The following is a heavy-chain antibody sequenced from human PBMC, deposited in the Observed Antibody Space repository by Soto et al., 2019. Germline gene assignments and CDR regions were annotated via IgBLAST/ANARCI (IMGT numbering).Heavy chain of an antibody. D-gene: IGHD5-18*01. J-gene: IGHJ6*02. CDR1: GFTFSGSA. CDR2: IRSKANSYAT. V-gene: IGHV3-73*02. Sequence: EVQLVESGGGLVQPGGSLKLSCAASGFTFSGSAMHWVRQASVKGLEWVGRIRSKANSYATAYAASVKGRFTISRDDSKNTAYLPMNSLKTEDTAVYYCTADTAMTNYGMDVWDQGTTVTVSS. CDR3: TADTAMTNYGMDV.